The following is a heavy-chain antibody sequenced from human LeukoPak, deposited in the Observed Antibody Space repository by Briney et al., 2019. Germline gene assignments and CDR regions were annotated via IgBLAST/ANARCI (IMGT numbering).Heavy chain of an antibody. Sequence: SETLSLTCTVSGGSISSYYWSWIRQPAGKGLEWIGRIYTSGSTNYNPSLKSRVTMSVDTSKNQFSLKLSSVTAADTAVYYCARDCSGGSCYSTAHAFDIWGQGTMVTVSS. CDR3: ARDCSGGSCYSTAHAFDI. D-gene: IGHD2-15*01. CDR1: GGSISSYY. V-gene: IGHV4-4*07. CDR2: IYTSGST. J-gene: IGHJ3*02.